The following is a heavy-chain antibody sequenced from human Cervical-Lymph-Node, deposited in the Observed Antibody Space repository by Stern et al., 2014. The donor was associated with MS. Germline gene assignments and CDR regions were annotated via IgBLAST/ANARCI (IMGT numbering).Heavy chain of an antibody. CDR3: AKSRSGYCSGGTCYNKGFDY. D-gene: IGHD2-15*01. V-gene: IGHV5-51*01. J-gene: IGHJ4*02. CDR1: GYSLTSYW. Sequence: VQPVQSGAEVKEPGESLKISCKGSGYSLTSYWIAWVRQMPGKGLEWMGIIYPGDSDTRYSPSFQGQVTISADKSTSTAYLQWSSLKASDTAMYYCAKSRSGYCSGGTCYNKGFDYWGQGTLVTVSS. CDR2: IYPGDSDT.